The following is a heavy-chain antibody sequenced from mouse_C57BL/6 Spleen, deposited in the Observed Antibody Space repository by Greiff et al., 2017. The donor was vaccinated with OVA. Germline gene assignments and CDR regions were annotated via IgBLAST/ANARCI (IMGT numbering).Heavy chain of an antibody. CDR3: ARGGITTVVAPMDY. Sequence: QVHVKQSGAELVRPGASVKLSCKASGYTFTDYYINWVKQRPGQGLEWIARIYPGSGNTYYNEKFKGKATLTAEKSSSTAYMQLSSLTSEDSAVYFCARGGITTVVAPMDYWGQGTSVTVSS. D-gene: IGHD1-1*01. J-gene: IGHJ4*01. CDR2: IYPGSGNT. V-gene: IGHV1-76*01. CDR1: GYTFTDYY.